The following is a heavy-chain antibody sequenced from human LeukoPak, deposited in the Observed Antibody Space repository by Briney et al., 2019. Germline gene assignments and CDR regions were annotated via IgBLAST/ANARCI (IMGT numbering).Heavy chain of an antibody. CDR1: GGSVSSSSYY. V-gene: IGHV4-39*07. J-gene: IGHJ4*02. CDR3: ARYDFVARSLDY. Sequence: TSETLSLTCIVSGGSVSSSSYYWGWIRQPPGEGLEWIGSIYYTGNTYYNPSFKSRATMSVDTSNNQFSLKLSSVTAADTAVYYCARYDFVARSLDYWGQGTLVTVSS. CDR2: IYYTGNT. D-gene: IGHD2-21*02.